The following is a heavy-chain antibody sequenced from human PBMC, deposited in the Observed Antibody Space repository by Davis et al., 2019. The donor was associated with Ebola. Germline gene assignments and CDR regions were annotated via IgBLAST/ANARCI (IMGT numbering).Heavy chain of an antibody. V-gene: IGHV3-23*01. CDR3: VKGGWLDD. CDR2: ISGRDGST. Sequence: GGSLRLSCAASGLRFSGYWMSWVRQAPGKGLEWVSFISGRDGSTHYAGAVRGRFTISRDNSKNTLYLQVNSLRLEDTAIYYCVKGGWLDDWGQGTLVTVSS. D-gene: IGHD6-19*01. J-gene: IGHJ4*02. CDR1: GLRFSGYW.